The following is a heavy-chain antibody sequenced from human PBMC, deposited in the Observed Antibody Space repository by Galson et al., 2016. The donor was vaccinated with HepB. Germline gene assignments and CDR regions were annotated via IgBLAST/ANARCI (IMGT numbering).Heavy chain of an antibody. D-gene: IGHD3-22*01. CDR2: INPNSGVT. V-gene: IGHV1-2*02. Sequence: SVKVSCKASAYTFTAYYIHWVRQAPGQGLEWMGWINPNSGVTSYAQKFQDRVTMTRDTSINTAYMELSRLTSDDTAVYYCARGHHYDSRGYYYLLDYWGQGTLVTVSS. CDR1: AYTFTAYY. J-gene: IGHJ4*02. CDR3: ARGHHYDSRGYYYLLDY.